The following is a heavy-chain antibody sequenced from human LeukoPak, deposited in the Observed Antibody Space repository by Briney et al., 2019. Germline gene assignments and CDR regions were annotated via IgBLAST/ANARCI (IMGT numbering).Heavy chain of an antibody. J-gene: IGHJ6*03. CDR2: ISWNSGSI. D-gene: IGHD6-19*01. V-gene: IGHV3-9*01. CDR1: GFTFDDYA. Sequence: GGSLRLSCAASGFTFDDYAMHWVRQAPGKGLEWVSGISWNSGSIGYADSVKGRFTISRDNAKNSLYLQMNSLRSEDTALYYCARGPGSAVGGTAYMDVWGKGTTVTVSS. CDR3: ARGPGSAVGGTAYMDV.